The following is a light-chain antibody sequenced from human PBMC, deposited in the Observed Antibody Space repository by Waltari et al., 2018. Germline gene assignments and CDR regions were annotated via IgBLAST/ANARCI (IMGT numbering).Light chain of an antibody. V-gene: IGKV1-13*02. J-gene: IGKJ4*01. CDR2: KAS. CDR3: QQRNSYPIT. CDR1: QGISSH. Sequence: IQLTQTPSSLSASVAARVTITCRASQGISSHLGWYQQKPGKAPKLLISKASSLESGVPSRFSGSGSVTEFTLTISSLQPEDFAVYYCQQRNSYPITFGGGTKVEI.